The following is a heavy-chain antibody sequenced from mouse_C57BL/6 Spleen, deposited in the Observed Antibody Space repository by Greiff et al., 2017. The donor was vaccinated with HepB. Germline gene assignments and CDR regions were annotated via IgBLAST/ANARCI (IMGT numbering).Heavy chain of an antibody. V-gene: IGHV5-16*01. Sequence: EVQRVESEGGLVQPGSSMKLSCTASGFTFSDYYMAWVRQVPEKGLEWVANINYDGSSTYYLDSLKSRFIISRDNAKNILYLQMSSLKSEDTATYYCARGGLLSYAMDYWGQGTSVTVSS. CDR2: INYDGSST. D-gene: IGHD3-2*02. CDR3: ARGGLLSYAMDY. J-gene: IGHJ4*01. CDR1: GFTFSDYY.